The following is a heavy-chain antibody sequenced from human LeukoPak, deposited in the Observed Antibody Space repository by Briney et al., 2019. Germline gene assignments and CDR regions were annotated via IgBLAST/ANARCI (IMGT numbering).Heavy chain of an antibody. V-gene: IGHV3-23*01. CDR2: ISGSGGST. CDR3: AKAPHIVVVPAAYFDY. J-gene: IGHJ4*02. Sequence: GGSLRLSCAASGLTFSSYAMSWVRQAPGKGLEWVSAISGSGGSTYYADSVKGRFTISRDNSKNTLYLQMNSLRAEDTAVYYCAKAPHIVVVPAAYFDYWGQGTLVTVSS. D-gene: IGHD2-2*01. CDR1: GLTFSSYA.